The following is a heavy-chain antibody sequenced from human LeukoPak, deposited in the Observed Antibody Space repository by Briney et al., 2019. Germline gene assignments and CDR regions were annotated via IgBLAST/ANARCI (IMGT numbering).Heavy chain of an antibody. D-gene: IGHD2-15*01. Sequence: PSETLSLTCTVSGGSISSSSYYWGWIRQPPGKGLEWIGSIYYSGSTYYNPSLKSRVTISVDTSKNQFSLKLSSVTAADTAVYYCARGACSGGSCYYYFDYWGQGTLVTVSS. CDR1: GGSISSSSYY. V-gene: IGHV4-39*07. J-gene: IGHJ4*02. CDR3: ARGACSGGSCYYYFDY. CDR2: IYYSGST.